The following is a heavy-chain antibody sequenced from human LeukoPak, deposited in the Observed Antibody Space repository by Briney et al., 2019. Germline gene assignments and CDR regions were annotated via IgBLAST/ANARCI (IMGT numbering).Heavy chain of an antibody. Sequence: GGSLRLSCAASGFTFSSYAMSWVRQAPGKGLEWVSAISGSGGSTYYADSVKGRFTISRDNSKNTLYLQMNSLRAEDTAVYYCAERGYSSSNAIDYWGQGTLVTVSS. J-gene: IGHJ4*02. CDR2: ISGSGGST. V-gene: IGHV3-23*01. CDR3: AERGYSSSNAIDY. CDR1: GFTFSSYA. D-gene: IGHD6-13*01.